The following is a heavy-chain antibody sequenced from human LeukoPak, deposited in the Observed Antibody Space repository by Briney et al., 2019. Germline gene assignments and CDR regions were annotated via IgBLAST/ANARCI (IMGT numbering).Heavy chain of an antibody. CDR1: GFTFSSYA. CDR2: ISGSGGST. Sequence: GGSLRLSCAASGFTFSSYAMSWVRQAPGKGLEWVSAISGSGGSTYYGDSVKGRFTISRDRSKNTLYLQMNSLRPEDTAVYYCAKEGSSWNVDYWGQGTLVTVSS. CDR3: AKEGSSWNVDY. D-gene: IGHD6-13*01. V-gene: IGHV3-23*01. J-gene: IGHJ4*02.